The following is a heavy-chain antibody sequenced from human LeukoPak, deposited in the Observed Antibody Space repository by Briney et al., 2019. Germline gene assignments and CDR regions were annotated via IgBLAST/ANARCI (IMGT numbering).Heavy chain of an antibody. D-gene: IGHD3-22*01. CDR1: GGTFSSYA. Sequence: SVKVSCKASGGTFSSYAISWVRQAPGQGLEWMGRIIPILGIANYAQKFQGRVTITADKSTSTAYMELSRLRSEDTAVYYCARGLGTYDSSELTWPMISFWGQGTLVTVSS. CDR2: IIPILGIA. V-gene: IGHV1-69*04. CDR3: ARGLGTYDSSELTWPMISF. J-gene: IGHJ4*02.